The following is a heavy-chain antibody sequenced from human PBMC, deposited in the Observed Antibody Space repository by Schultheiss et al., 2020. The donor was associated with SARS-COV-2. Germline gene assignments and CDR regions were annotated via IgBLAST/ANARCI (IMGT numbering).Heavy chain of an antibody. J-gene: IGHJ3*02. D-gene: IGHD1-14*01. V-gene: IGHV3-7*03. CDR2: IKQDGSEK. Sequence: ETLSLTCAVSGGSISSSNWWSWVRQPPGKGLEWVANIKQDGSEKYYVDSVKGRFTISRDNAKNSRYLQMNSLRAEDTAVYYCARQPEDFRGAPVSAFDIWGQGTMVTVSS. CDR3: ARQPEDFRGAPVSAFDI. CDR1: GGSISSSNW.